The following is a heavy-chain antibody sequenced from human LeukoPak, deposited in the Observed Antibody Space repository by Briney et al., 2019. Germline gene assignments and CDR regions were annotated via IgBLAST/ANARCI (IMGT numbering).Heavy chain of an antibody. D-gene: IGHD3-10*01. CDR2: INHSGST. Sequence: SETLSLTCTVSGGSINYYYWSWIRQPPGKGLEWIGEINHSGSTNYNPSLKSRVTISVDTSKNQFSLKLSSVTAADTAVYYCARRPFYYYGSGSYDYWGQGTLVTVSS. J-gene: IGHJ4*02. CDR1: GGSINYYY. V-gene: IGHV4-34*01. CDR3: ARRPFYYYGSGSYDY.